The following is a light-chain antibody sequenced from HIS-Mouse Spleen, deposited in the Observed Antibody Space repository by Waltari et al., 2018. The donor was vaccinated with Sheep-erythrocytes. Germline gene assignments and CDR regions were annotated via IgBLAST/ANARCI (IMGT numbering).Light chain of an antibody. CDR2: AAS. V-gene: IGKV1-9*01. Sequence: DIQLTQSPSFLSASVGDRVTITCRASQGISSYLDWYQQKPGKAPKLLIYAASTLQSGVPSRFSGSGSGTEFTLTISSLQPEDFATYYCQQSYSTPQFTFGPGTKVDIK. CDR1: QGISSY. CDR3: QQSYSTPQFT. J-gene: IGKJ3*01.